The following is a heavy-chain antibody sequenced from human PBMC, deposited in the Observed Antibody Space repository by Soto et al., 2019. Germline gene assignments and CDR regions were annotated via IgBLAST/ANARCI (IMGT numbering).Heavy chain of an antibody. CDR3: ARADWLIAFDI. V-gene: IGHV4-59*01. Sequence: SETLSLTCTVSGGSISSYYWSWIRQPPGKGLEWIGYIYYSGSTNYNPSLKSRVTISVDTSKNQFSLKLSSVTAADTAVYDCARADWLIAFDIWGQGTMVTVSS. D-gene: IGHD3-9*01. J-gene: IGHJ3*02. CDR2: IYYSGST. CDR1: GGSISSYY.